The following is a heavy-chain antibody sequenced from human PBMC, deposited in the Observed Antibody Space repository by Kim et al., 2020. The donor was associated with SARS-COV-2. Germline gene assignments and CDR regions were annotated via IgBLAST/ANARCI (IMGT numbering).Heavy chain of an antibody. Sequence: ASVKVSCKASGYTFTSYGISWVRQAPGQGLEWMGWISAYNGNTNYAQKLQGRVTMTTDTSTSTAYMELRSLRSDDTAVYYCASELDDYGDYENYYYYYGMDVWGQGTTVTVSS. D-gene: IGHD4-17*01. CDR2: ISAYNGNT. CDR3: ASELDDYGDYENYYYYYGMDV. V-gene: IGHV1-18*01. CDR1: GYTFTSYG. J-gene: IGHJ6*02.